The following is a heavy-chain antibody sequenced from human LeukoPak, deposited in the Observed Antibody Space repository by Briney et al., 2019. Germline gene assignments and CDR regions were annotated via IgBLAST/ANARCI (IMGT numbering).Heavy chain of an antibody. V-gene: IGHV4-39*07. CDR3: AREDPSSGRPSDY. CDR2: IYYSGIT. Sequence: GSLRLSCAASGFTVSSNYMSWVRQPPGKGLEWIGSIYYSGITYYNPSLKSRVTISVDTSKNQFSLKLSSVTAADTAVYYCAREDPSSGRPSDYWGQGALVTVSS. J-gene: IGHJ4*02. CDR1: GFTVSSNY. D-gene: IGHD3-10*01.